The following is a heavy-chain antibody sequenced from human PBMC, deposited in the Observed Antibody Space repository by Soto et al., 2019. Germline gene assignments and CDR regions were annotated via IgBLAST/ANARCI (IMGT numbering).Heavy chain of an antibody. CDR2: IKSKTDGGTT. CDR3: TTEGIAAAGTKYPREYYYYYYGMDV. D-gene: IGHD6-13*01. Sequence: GGSLRLSCAASGFTFSNAWMNWVHQAPGKGLEWVGRIKSKTDGGTTDYAAPVKGRFTISRDDSKNTLYLQMNSLKTEDTAVYYCTTEGIAAAGTKYPREYYYYYYGMDVWGHGTTVTVSS. CDR1: GFTFSNAW. V-gene: IGHV3-15*07. J-gene: IGHJ6*02.